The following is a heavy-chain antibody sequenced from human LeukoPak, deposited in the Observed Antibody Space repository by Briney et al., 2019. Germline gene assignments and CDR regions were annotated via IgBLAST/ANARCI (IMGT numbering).Heavy chain of an antibody. Sequence: TGGSLRLSCVGSGFIFSSYAVSWVRQAPGKGLEWVSGISGSGGNPYYADSVKGRFTISRDNSENTLNLQMNSLRAEDTAVYYCAKARAGDITAAFNYWGQGALVTVSS. V-gene: IGHV3-23*01. D-gene: IGHD6-13*01. CDR3: AKARAGDITAAFNY. J-gene: IGHJ4*02. CDR2: ISGSGGNP. CDR1: GFIFSSYA.